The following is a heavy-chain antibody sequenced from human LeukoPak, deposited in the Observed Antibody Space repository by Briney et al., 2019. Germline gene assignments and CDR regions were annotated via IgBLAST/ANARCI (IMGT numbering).Heavy chain of an antibody. CDR2: IYTSGST. J-gene: IGHJ6*02. CDR3: ARGIAARYYYYGMDV. CDR1: GGSISSYY. V-gene: IGHV4-4*07. D-gene: IGHD6-6*01. Sequence: SETLSLTCTVSGGSISSYYWSWIRQPAGKGLEWIGRIYTSGSTNYNPSLKSRVTISVDTSKNQFSLKLSSVTAADTAVYYCARGIAARYYYYGMDVWGQGTTVTVSS.